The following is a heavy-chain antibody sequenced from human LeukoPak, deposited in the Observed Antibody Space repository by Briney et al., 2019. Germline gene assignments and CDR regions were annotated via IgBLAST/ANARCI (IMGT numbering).Heavy chain of an antibody. CDR1: GVSFSGYY. V-gene: IGHV4-34*01. CDR2: INHSGST. CDR3: ARGVRDSSGWYGY. J-gene: IGHJ4*02. D-gene: IGHD6-19*01. Sequence: SETLSLTCAVYGVSFSGYYWSRLRQPPGKGLEWLGEINHSGSTNYNPSLKSRVTISVDTSKNQFSLKLSSVTAADTAVYYCARGVRDSSGWYGYWGQGTLVTVSS.